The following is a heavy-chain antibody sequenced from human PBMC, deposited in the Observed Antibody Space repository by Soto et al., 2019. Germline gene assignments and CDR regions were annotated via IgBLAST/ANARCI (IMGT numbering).Heavy chain of an antibody. D-gene: IGHD6-13*01. Sequence: QVQLVQSGAEVKKPGASVKVSCKASGYTFTNYAFSWVRQAPGQGLEWMGWISADNGNTNYPQKPQGRVTMTTDTSTSTAYMELRSLRSDDTAVYYCARDLAAAGPFDCWGQGTLVTGSS. J-gene: IGHJ4*02. V-gene: IGHV1-18*01. CDR1: GYTFTNYA. CDR2: ISADNGNT. CDR3: ARDLAAAGPFDC.